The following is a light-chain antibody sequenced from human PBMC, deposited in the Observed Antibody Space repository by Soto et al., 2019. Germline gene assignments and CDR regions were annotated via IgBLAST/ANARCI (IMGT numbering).Light chain of an antibody. V-gene: IGKV1-39*01. J-gene: IGKJ1*01. CDR2: AGS. CDR3: QKSYSTPRR. CDR1: QSISSY. Sequence: DIPMTQSPSSLSASVGDRVTLTCRASQSISSYLSWYQQKPGKAPMLLIYAGSSLQSGVPSRFSGSGSGTDFNLTISSLQPEDFATYYCQKSYSTPRRFGQGNKVEIK.